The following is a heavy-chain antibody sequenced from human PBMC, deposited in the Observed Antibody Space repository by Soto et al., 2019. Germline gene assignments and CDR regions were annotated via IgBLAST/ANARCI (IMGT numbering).Heavy chain of an antibody. CDR2: INHSGRT. J-gene: IGHJ4*02. CDR3: ARDVGHDYGDYGVY. Sequence: SETLSLTCAVYGGSLSDYYWSWIRQPPGKGLEWIGEINHSGRTNYNPSLKSRVTISVDRSKNQFSLKLSSVTAADTAVYYCARDVGHDYGDYGVYWGQGTLVTVS. CDR1: GGSLSDYY. V-gene: IGHV4-34*01. D-gene: IGHD4-17*01.